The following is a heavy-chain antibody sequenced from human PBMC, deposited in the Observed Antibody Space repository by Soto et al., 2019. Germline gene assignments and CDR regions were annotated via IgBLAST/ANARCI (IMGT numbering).Heavy chain of an antibody. V-gene: IGHV5-10-1*01. CDR3: ARRQLVRPPPFDP. CDR1: GYSFKSHW. J-gene: IGHJ5*02. Sequence: PGESLKTSRKGPGYSFKSHWIRWVRQMPGKGPEGMGRIYRSDSYTNYSTSFQGLVTISTNKSISTAYLQWSSLKTSDTAMYYGARRQLVRPPPFDPWGQGTLVTVSS. D-gene: IGHD6-13*01. CDR2: IYRSDSYT.